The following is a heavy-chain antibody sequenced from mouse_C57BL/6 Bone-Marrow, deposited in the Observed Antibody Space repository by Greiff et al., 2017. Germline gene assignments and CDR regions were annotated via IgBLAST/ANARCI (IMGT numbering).Heavy chain of an antibody. D-gene: IGHD2-14*01. CDR3: ARIGPFAY. CDR2: INPNNGGT. Sequence: EVQLQQSGPGLVKPGASVKIPCKASGYTFTDYNMDWVKQSQGKNLEWIGDINPNNGGTIYNEKFKGKATFTVDKSSSTAYMELRSLTSEDTAVYYCARIGPFAYRGQGTLVTVSA. V-gene: IGHV1-18*01. CDR1: GYTFTDYN. J-gene: IGHJ3*01.